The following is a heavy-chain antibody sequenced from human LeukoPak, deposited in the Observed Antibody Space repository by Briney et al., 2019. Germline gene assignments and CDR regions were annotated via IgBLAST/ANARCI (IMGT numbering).Heavy chain of an antibody. CDR2: ISAYNGNT. Sequence: ASVKVSGKASGYTFTSYGISWVRQAPGQGLEWMGWISAYNGNTNYAQKLQGRVTMTTDTSTSTAYMELRSLRSDDTAVYYCARDPDCSSTSCYYAWFDPWGQGTLVTVSS. J-gene: IGHJ5*02. CDR1: GYTFTSYG. CDR3: ARDPDCSSTSCYYAWFDP. V-gene: IGHV1-18*01. D-gene: IGHD2-2*01.